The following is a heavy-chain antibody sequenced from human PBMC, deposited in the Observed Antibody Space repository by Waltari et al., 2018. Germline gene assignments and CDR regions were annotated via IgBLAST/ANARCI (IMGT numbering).Heavy chain of an antibody. CDR3: ARGYCSSTSCPRGYYYYYMDV. CDR1: GGTFSSYA. D-gene: IGHD2-2*01. Sequence: QVQLVQSGAEVKKPGSSVKVSCKASGGTFSSYAISWVRQAPGQGLEWMGGIIPIFGTANYAQKFQGRVTITADESTSTAYMELSSLRSEDTAVYYCARGYCSSTSCPRGYYYYYMDVWGKGTTVTISS. J-gene: IGHJ6*03. V-gene: IGHV1-69*12. CDR2: IIPIFGTA.